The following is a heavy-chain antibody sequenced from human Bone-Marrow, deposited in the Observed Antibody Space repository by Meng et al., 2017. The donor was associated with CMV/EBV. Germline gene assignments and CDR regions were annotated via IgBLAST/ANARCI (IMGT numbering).Heavy chain of an antibody. D-gene: IGHD3-22*01. CDR1: GESFSPYY. CDR2: INHSGST. V-gene: IGHV4-34*01. Sequence: QVQLQRWAAGLLKPSETLSLTCAVYGESFSPYYWTWIRQPPGKGLEWIGEINHSGSTNYNPSLKSRVTISVDTSKNQFSLKLTPVTAADSALYYCARGKYSGGYYPLDYWGQGTLVTVSS. CDR3: ARGKYSGGYYPLDY. J-gene: IGHJ4*02.